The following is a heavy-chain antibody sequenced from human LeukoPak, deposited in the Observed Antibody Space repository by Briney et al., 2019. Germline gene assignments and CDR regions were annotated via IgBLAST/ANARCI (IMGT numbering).Heavy chain of an antibody. V-gene: IGHV1-69*13. Sequence: SVKVSCKASGGTFSSYAISWVRQAPGQGLEWMGGIIPIFGTANYAQKFQGRVTITADESTSTAYMELSSLRSEDTAVYYCARDLYSVVVPAAPNSFDPWGQGTLVTVSS. CDR1: GGTFSSYA. CDR2: IIPIFGTA. J-gene: IGHJ5*02. D-gene: IGHD2-2*01. CDR3: ARDLYSVVVPAAPNSFDP.